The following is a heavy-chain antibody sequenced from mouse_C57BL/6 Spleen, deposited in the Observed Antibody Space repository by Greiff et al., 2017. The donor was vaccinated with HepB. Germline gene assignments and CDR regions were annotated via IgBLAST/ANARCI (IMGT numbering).Heavy chain of an antibody. Sequence: EVQVVESGGGLVKPGGSLKLSCAASGFTFSSYAMSWVRQTPEKRLEWVATISDGGSYTYYPDNVKGRFTISRDNAKNNLYLQMSHLKSEDTAMYYCARERGYGNYGGGYYAMDYWGQGTSVTVSS. V-gene: IGHV5-4*01. CDR3: ARERGYGNYGGGYYAMDY. J-gene: IGHJ4*01. CDR2: ISDGGSYT. CDR1: GFTFSSYA. D-gene: IGHD2-10*02.